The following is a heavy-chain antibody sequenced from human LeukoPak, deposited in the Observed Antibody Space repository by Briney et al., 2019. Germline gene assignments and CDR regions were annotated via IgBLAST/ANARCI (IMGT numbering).Heavy chain of an antibody. Sequence: SETLSLTCAVSGASISSYYWSWFRQPAGKRVEWIGRIYTTGTNYYNPSLKSRVTLSVDTSKTQFSLKLTPVTAAATAMYYSAGGIAAGTYWGQGTLVTVSS. J-gene: IGHJ4*02. CDR3: AGGIAAGTY. CDR1: GASISSYY. CDR2: IYTTGTN. D-gene: IGHD6-13*01. V-gene: IGHV4-4*07.